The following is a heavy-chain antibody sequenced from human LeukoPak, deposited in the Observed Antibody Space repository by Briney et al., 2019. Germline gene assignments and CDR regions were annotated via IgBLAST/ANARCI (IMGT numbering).Heavy chain of an antibody. CDR3: ARDRSGTCRNDH. J-gene: IGHJ4*02. V-gene: IGHV3-48*03. CDR2: ISSSGSTI. Sequence: PGGSLRLSCAASGFTFSSYEMDWVRQAPGKGLEWVSYISSSGSTIYYAHSVKGRFTISRDNAKNSLYLQMNSLRAEDTAIYYCARDRSGTCRNDHWGQGTLVTVSS. D-gene: IGHD1-26*01. CDR1: GFTFSSYE.